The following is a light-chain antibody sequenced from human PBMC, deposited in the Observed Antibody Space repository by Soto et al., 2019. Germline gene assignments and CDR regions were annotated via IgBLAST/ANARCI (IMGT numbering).Light chain of an antibody. Sequence: DIQMTQTPSTLSASVGDRVTISCRASQSISSWLAWYQQKPGKAPKLLIYDASSLESGVPSRFSGSGSGTEFTLTISSLHPDDFATYYCQQYFNYPAFGQGTKVDIK. CDR3: QQYFNYPA. V-gene: IGKV1-5*01. CDR2: DAS. CDR1: QSISSW. J-gene: IGKJ1*01.